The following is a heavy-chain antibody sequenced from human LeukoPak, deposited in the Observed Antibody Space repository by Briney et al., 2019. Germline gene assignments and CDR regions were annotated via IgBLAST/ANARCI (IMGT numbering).Heavy chain of an antibody. CDR2: ISSSSSYI. D-gene: IGHD3-22*01. Sequence: GGSLRLSCAASGVTFSSYSMNWGRQAPGKGREWVSSISSSSSYIYYADSVKGRFTISRDNDKNSLYLQMNSLRAEDTAVYYCARDRGDYDSSGYYYYYYGMDVWGQGTTVTVSS. CDR3: ARDRGDYDSSGYYYYYYGMDV. V-gene: IGHV3-21*01. J-gene: IGHJ6*02. CDR1: GVTFSSYS.